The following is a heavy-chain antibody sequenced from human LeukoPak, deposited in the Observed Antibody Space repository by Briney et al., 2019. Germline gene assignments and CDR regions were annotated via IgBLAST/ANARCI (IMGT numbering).Heavy chain of an antibody. Sequence: SETLSLTCAVYGGSFSGYYWSWIRQPPGKGLEWIGEINHSGSTNYNPSLKGRVTISVDTSKNQFSLKLSSVTAADTAVYYCARVLRQLVRYYYYYMDVWGKGTTVTVSS. J-gene: IGHJ6*03. V-gene: IGHV4-34*01. CDR3: ARVLRQLVRYYYYYMDV. D-gene: IGHD6-6*01. CDR2: INHSGST. CDR1: GGSFSGYY.